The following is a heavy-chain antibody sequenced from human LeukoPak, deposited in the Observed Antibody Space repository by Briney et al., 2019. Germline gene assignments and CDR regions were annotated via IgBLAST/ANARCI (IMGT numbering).Heavy chain of an antibody. D-gene: IGHD2-2*01. Sequence: ASVKVSCKASGYTFTNYYMHWVRQAPGQGLEWMGIINPSGGSTSYAQKFQGRVTMTRDTSTSTVYMELSSLRSEDTAVYYCARDHSGYCSSTSYGFDPWGQGTLVTVSS. CDR2: INPSGGST. CDR3: ARDHSGYCSSTSYGFDP. V-gene: IGHV1-46*01. J-gene: IGHJ5*02. CDR1: GYTFTNYY.